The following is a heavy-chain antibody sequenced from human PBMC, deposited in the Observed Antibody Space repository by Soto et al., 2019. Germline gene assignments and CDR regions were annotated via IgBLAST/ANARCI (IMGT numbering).Heavy chain of an antibody. CDR3: ARSLGRGWTPY. Sequence: QVHLVQSEAEVKKPGSSVKVSCKASGGTFSSYTVSWVRQAPGQGLEWVGGIIPVFNTTYYAQKFQGRVKIVADKSTSTSFSELSNMGSEDAAVYYCARSLGRGWTPYWGQRTVVTVSS. J-gene: IGHJ4*02. D-gene: IGHD6-19*01. CDR1: GGTFSSYT. CDR2: IIPVFNTT. V-gene: IGHV1-69*06.